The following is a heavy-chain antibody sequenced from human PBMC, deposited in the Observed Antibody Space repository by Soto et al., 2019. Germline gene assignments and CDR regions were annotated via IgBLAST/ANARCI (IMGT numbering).Heavy chain of an antibody. Sequence: QVQLQESGPGLVKPSQTLSLTCTVSGGSLKSGGYYWSWIRQHPGRGLEWIGYIYYTGRTYYNPAPQSPVTFSVDTSKYQFTLKLSSVTAADTAGYYCARDVTSIHNCFDLWGHGTLVTVSS. CDR3: ARDVTSIHNCFDL. J-gene: IGHJ5*02. D-gene: IGHD2-2*01. CDR1: GGSLKSGGYY. V-gene: IGHV4-31*02. CDR2: IYYTGRT.